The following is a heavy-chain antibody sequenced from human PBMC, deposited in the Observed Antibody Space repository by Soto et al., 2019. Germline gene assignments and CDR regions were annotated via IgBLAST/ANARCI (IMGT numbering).Heavy chain of an antibody. CDR3: ARGYCSISSCSNWLDP. V-gene: IGHV4-30-2*01. CDR2: IYHSGIT. J-gene: IGHJ5*02. CDR1: GGSISSXXXX. D-gene: IGHD2-2*01. Sequence: QLQLQESGSGLVKPSQTLSLTCAVSGGSISSXXXXXXXXXXXXXGLEWIGYIYHSGITYYNPSLKRRVTISVDRSKNQFSLKLSSVTAADTAVYYCARGYCSISSCSNWLDPWGQGTLVTVSS.